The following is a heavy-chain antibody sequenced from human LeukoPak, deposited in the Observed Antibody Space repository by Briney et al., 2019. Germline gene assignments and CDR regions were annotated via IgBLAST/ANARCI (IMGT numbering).Heavy chain of an antibody. CDR1: GYTFTSRY. V-gene: IGHV1-2*02. Sequence: ASVKVSCKASGYTFTSRYMHWVRQAPGQGLEWMGWINSNSADTNYAQNFQGRVTMTRDTSISTAYMELSRLRSDDTGLYYCARIGISSRGTNFHHWGQGTLVTVSS. D-gene: IGHD6-13*01. CDR2: INSNSADT. J-gene: IGHJ1*01. CDR3: ARIGISSRGTNFHH.